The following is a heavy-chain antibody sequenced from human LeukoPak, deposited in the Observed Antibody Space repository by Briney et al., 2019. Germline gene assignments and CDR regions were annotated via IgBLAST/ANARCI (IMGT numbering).Heavy chain of an antibody. D-gene: IGHD3-10*01. V-gene: IGHV3-48*03. J-gene: IGHJ4*02. CDR1: GFTFSSYE. CDR3: ARVWVYLDY. Sequence: GGSLRLSCAASGFTFSSYEMNWVRQAPGKGLEWVSYISSSGSSIYYADSVKGRFTISRDNAKNSLYLQMNSLRAEDTAVYYCARVWVYLDYWGQGTLVTVSS. CDR2: ISSSGSSI.